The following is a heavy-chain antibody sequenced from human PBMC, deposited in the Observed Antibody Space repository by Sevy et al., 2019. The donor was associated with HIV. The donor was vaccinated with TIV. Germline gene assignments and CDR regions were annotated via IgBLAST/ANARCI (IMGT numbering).Heavy chain of an antibody. Sequence: GGSLRLSCAASGFTFSKYSMSWVRQPPGKGLEWVATLSFGCGEINYADSVKGRFTISRDNSKSSVYLQMNSLRPEDTAVYYCARERCIKPFDYWGQGTLVTVSS. CDR2: LSFGCGEI. J-gene: IGHJ4*02. V-gene: IGHV3-23*01. CDR1: GFTFSKYS. D-gene: IGHD2-8*01. CDR3: ARERCIKPFDY.